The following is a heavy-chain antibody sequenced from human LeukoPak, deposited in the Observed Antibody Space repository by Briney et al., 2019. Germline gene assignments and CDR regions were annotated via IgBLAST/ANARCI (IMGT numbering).Heavy chain of an antibody. Sequence: GGSLRLSCAASEFSVGSNYMTWVRQAPGKGLEWVSLIYSGGSTYYADSVKGRFTISRDNSKNTLYLQMNSLRAEDTAVYYCARAATVTAESAFGYWGQGTLVTVSS. CDR1: EFSVGSNY. V-gene: IGHV3-66*01. J-gene: IGHJ4*02. D-gene: IGHD4-17*01. CDR2: IYSGGST. CDR3: ARAATVTAESAFGY.